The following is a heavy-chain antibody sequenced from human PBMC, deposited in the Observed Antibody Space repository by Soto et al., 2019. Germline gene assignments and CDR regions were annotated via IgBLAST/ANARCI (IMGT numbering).Heavy chain of an antibody. CDR2: IYYSGST. J-gene: IGHJ4*02. CDR3: ARHKTRYYFDY. CDR1: GGSISNYY. V-gene: IGHV4-59*08. Sequence: PSETLSLTCTVSGGSISNYYWSWIRQPPGKGLEWIGYIYYSGSTNYNPSLKSRVTISVDTSKNQFSLKLSSVTAADTAVYYCARHKTRYYFDYWGQGTLVTVSS.